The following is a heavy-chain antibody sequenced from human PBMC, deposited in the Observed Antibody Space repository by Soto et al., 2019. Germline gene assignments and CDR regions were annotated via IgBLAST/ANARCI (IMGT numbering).Heavy chain of an antibody. J-gene: IGHJ4*02. Sequence: ASVKVSCKASGYTFTSYGISWVRQAPGQGLEWMGIINPSGGSTTYAQNFQGRVTLTRDTSTSTVYMELSSLRAEDTAVYYCARDLRKFYYFDSWGQGTQVTVSS. CDR2: INPSGGST. V-gene: IGHV1-46*01. CDR1: GYTFTSYG. CDR3: ARDLRKFYYFDS. D-gene: IGHD4-17*01.